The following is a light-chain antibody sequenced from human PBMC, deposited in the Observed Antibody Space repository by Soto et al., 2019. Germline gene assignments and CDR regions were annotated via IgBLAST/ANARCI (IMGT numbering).Light chain of an antibody. CDR3: QSYDSSLSGSGV. CDR2: RNS. J-gene: IGLJ3*02. Sequence: QSALTQPPSVSGAPGQRVTVSCTGSSSNIGAGYGVNWYQQLPGTAPKLLIYRNSNRPSGVPDRFSGSKSGTSASLAITGLQAEDEADYYCQSYDSSLSGSGVFGGGTKVTVL. V-gene: IGLV1-40*01. CDR1: SSNIGAGYG.